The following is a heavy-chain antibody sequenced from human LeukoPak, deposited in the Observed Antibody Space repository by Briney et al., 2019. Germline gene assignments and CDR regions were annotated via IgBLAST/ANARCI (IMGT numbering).Heavy chain of an antibody. Sequence: ASVKVSCKASGYTFTGYYMHWVRQAPGQGLEWMGWINPSSGGTNYAQKFHGRVTMTRDTSISTVYMELSRLRSDDTAVYYCARDVGEYCSSINCHASDYWGQGTLVTVSS. V-gene: IGHV1-2*02. CDR3: ARDVGEYCSSINCHASDY. CDR2: INPSSGGT. CDR1: GYTFTGYY. J-gene: IGHJ4*02. D-gene: IGHD2-2*01.